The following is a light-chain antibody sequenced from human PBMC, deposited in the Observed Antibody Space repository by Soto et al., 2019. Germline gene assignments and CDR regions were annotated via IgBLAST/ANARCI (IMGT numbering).Light chain of an antibody. J-gene: IGLJ2*01. V-gene: IGLV2-14*01. CDR3: SSYTSSNTLV. CDR2: EVN. CDR1: SSDVGGYNY. Sequence: QSVLTQPASVSGSPGQSITISCTGTSSDVGGYNYVSWYQHHPGKDPKVMIYEVNNRPSGVSNRFSGSKSGNTASLTISGLQAEDEADYYCSSYTSSNTLVFGGGTKLTVL.